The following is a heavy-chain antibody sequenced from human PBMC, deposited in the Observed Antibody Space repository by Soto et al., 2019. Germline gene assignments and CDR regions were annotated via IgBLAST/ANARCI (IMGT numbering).Heavy chain of an antibody. CDR1: GFTVSSNY. D-gene: IGHD3-10*01. Sequence: GGSLRLSCAASGFTVSSNYMSWVRQAPGKGLEWVSVIYSGGSTYYADSVKGRFTISRDNSKNTLYLQMNSLRAEDTAVYYCASDVYGSGSYLAFDIWGQGTMVTVSS. CDR3: ASDVYGSGSYLAFDI. CDR2: IYSGGST. V-gene: IGHV3-53*01. J-gene: IGHJ3*02.